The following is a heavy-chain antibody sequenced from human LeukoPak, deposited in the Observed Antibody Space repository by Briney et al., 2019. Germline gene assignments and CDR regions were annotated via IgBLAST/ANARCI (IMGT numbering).Heavy chain of an antibody. CDR1: GFTFSSYW. D-gene: IGHD3-10*01. CDR3: AKEVGGRSQDY. CDR2: ISGSGDKT. J-gene: IGHJ4*02. Sequence: GGSLRLSCAASGFTFSSYWMHWVRQAPGKGLEWVSAISGSGDKTYYADSVKGRFTISRDNSNSTLYLQMNSLRAEDTAIYYCAKEVGGRSQDYWGQGTLVTVSS. V-gene: IGHV3-23*01.